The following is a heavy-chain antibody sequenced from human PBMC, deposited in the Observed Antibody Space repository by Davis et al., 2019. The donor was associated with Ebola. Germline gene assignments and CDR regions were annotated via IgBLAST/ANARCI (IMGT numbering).Heavy chain of an antibody. CDR1: GGSISSSSYY. D-gene: IGHD2-8*01. CDR2: IYYSGST. Sequence: PSETLSLTCTVSGGSISSSSYYWGWIRQPPGKGLEWIGSIYYSGSTYYNPSLKSRVTISVDTSKNQFSLKLSSVTTADTAVYYCARHAGYCTNGVCYPFDYWGQGTLVTVSS. J-gene: IGHJ4*02. CDR3: ARHAGYCTNGVCYPFDY. V-gene: IGHV4-39*01.